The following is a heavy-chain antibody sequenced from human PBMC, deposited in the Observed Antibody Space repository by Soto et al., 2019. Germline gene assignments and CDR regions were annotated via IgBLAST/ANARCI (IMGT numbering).Heavy chain of an antibody. CDR1: GFTFSSYA. V-gene: IGHV3-23*01. CDR2: ISGSGGST. Sequence: EVQLLESGGGLVQPGGSLRLSCAASGFTFSSYAMSWVRQAPGKGLEWVSIISGSGGSTYYADSVKGRFTISRDNSKNTLYLQMNSLRAEDRAVYYCAKGDYYDLWSGYYYYFDCWGQGTLVTVSS. J-gene: IGHJ4*02. CDR3: AKGDYYDLWSGYYYYFDC. D-gene: IGHD3-3*01.